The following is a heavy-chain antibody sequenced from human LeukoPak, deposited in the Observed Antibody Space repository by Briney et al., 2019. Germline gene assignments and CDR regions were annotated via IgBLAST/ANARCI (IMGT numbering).Heavy chain of an antibody. CDR1: GGSISSYY. J-gene: IGHJ3*02. V-gene: IGHV4-59*08. Sequence: SETLSLTCTVSGGSISSYYWSWIRQPPGKGLEWIGYIYYSGSTNYNPSLKSRVTISVDTSKNQFSLKLSSVTAADTAVYYCARRPYDAFDIWGQGTMVTVSS. CDR3: ARRPYDAFDI. CDR2: IYYSGST.